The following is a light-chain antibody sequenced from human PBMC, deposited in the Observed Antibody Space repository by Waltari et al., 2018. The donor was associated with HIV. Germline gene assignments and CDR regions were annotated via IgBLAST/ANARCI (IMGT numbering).Light chain of an antibody. CDR2: MAT. CDR1: SGSLSSDY. Sequence: NLMLTQPRSVSASPGKTVTISCTRSSGSLSSDYVQWYQQRPGIAPTTVIYMATQRTSGVPDRFSGSIDSSSNSASLTISGLKTEDEADYYCQSHDSSNHWVFGGGTKLTVL. J-gene: IGLJ3*02. V-gene: IGLV6-57*03. CDR3: QSHDSSNHWV.